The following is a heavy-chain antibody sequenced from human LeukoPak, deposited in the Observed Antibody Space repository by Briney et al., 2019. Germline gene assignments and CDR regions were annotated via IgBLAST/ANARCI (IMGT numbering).Heavy chain of an antibody. D-gene: IGHD6-19*01. CDR2: ISWDGGST. CDR1: GFTFDDYT. V-gene: IGHV3-43*01. J-gene: IGHJ4*02. CDR3: AKDKSLAVYSSGWPVDY. Sequence: PGGSLRLSCAASGFTFDDYTMHWVRQAPGKGLEWVSLISWDGGSTYYADSVKGRFTISRDNSKNSLYLQMNSLRTEDTALYYCAKDKSLAVYSSGWPVDYWGQGTLVTVSS.